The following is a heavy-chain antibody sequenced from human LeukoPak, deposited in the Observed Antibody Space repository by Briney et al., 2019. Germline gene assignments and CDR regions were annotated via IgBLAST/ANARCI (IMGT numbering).Heavy chain of an antibody. D-gene: IGHD2-15*01. CDR3: ARGSLRGTGKAANRNYYYYYMDV. J-gene: IGHJ6*03. V-gene: IGHV1-8*03. Sequence: ASVKVSCKASGYTFTSYDINWVRQATGQGLEWMGWMNPNSGSTGYAQKFQGRVTITRNTSISTAYMELSSLRSEDTAVYYCARGSLRGTGKAANRNYYYYYMDVWGKGTTVTVSS. CDR1: GYTFTSYD. CDR2: MNPNSGST.